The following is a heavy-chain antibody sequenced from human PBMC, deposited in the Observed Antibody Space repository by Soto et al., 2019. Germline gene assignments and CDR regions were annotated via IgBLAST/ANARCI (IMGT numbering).Heavy chain of an antibody. CDR1: GGSISSGGYY. CDR3: ARGGGVRDGYTPHTAIDY. V-gene: IGHV4-31*03. J-gene: IGHJ4*02. D-gene: IGHD3-16*01. Sequence: TLSLTCTFSGGSISSGGYYWSWIRQHPGKGLEWIGYIYYSGSTYYNPSLKSRVTISVDTSKNQFSLKLSSVTAADTAVYYCARGGGVRDGYTPHTAIDYWGQGTLVTVSS. CDR2: IYYSGST.